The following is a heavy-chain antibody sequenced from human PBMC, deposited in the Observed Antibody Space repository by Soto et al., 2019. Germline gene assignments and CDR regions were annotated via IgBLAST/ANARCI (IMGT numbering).Heavy chain of an antibody. CDR1: GFTFSSYG. J-gene: IGHJ4*02. D-gene: IGHD6-13*01. CDR2: IWYDGSNK. V-gene: IGHV3-33*01. CDR3: ARDPIQDPAAAGKDY. Sequence: QVQLVESGGGVVQPGRSLRLSCAASGFTFSSYGMHWVRQAPGKGLEWVAVIWYDGSNKYYADSVKGRFTISRDNSKNTLYLQMNSLRAEDKAVYYCARDPIQDPAAAGKDYWGQVTLVTVAS.